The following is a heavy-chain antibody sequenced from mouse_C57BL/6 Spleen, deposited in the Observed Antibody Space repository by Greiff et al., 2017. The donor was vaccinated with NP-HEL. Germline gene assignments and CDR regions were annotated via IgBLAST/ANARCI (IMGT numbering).Heavy chain of an antibody. J-gene: IGHJ4*01. CDR1: GYTFTEYT. D-gene: IGHD1-1*01. V-gene: IGHV1-62-2*01. Sequence: VQRVESGAELVKPGASVKLSCKASGYTFTEYTIHWVKQRSGQGLEWIGWFYPGSGSIKYNEKFKDKATLTADKSSSTVYMELSRLTSEDSAVYFCARHGPYYGSRGNAMDYWGQGTSVTVSS. CDR2: FYPGSGSI. CDR3: ARHGPYYGSRGNAMDY.